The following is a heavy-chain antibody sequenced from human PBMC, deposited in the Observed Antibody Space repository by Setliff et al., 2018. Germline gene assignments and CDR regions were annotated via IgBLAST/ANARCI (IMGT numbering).Heavy chain of an antibody. CDR1: GCSISSGSYY. CDR2: IYTSGST. Sequence: PSETLSLTCSVSGCSISSGSYYWSWIRQPAGKGLEWIGRIYTSGSTNYNPSLKSRVTISVDTSRNQFSLNLSSVTAADTAVYYCARFSSSSGSYWYFDLWGRGTLVTVSS. J-gene: IGHJ2*01. CDR3: ARFSSSSGSYWYFDL. D-gene: IGHD6-6*01. V-gene: IGHV4-61*02.